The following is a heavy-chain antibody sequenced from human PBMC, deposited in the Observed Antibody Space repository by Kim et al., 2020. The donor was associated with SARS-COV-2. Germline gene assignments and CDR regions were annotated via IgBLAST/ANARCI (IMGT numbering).Heavy chain of an antibody. J-gene: IGHJ4*02. CDR3: ARDYGSGSYYFDY. Sequence: GGSLRLSCAASGFTFSSYGMHWVRQAPGKGLEWVAVIWYDGSNKYYADSVKGRFTISRDNSKNTLYLQMNSLRAEDTAVYYCARDYGSGSYYFDYWGQGTLVTVSS. CDR1: GFTFSSYG. D-gene: IGHD3-10*01. CDR2: IWYDGSNK. V-gene: IGHV3-33*01.